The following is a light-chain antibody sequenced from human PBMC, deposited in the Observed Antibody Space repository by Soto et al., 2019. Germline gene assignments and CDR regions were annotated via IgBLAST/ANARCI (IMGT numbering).Light chain of an antibody. CDR2: EVS. CDR3: CSYAGNSTFV. Sequence: QSALTQPASVSGSPGQSITISCTGTSSDVGSYNLVSWHQQHPGKAPRLMIYEVSKRPSGISNRYSGSKSGNTASLTISGLQTEDEADYYCCSYAGNSTFVFGTGTKLTV. CDR1: SSDVGSYNL. J-gene: IGLJ1*01. V-gene: IGLV2-23*02.